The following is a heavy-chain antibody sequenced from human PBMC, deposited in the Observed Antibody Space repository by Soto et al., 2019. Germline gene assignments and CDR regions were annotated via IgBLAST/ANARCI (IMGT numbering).Heavy chain of an antibody. CDR1: GGSISSYY. CDR3: ARSRGYGSMNWFDP. V-gene: IGHV4-59*01. Sequence: SETLSLTCTVSGGSISSYYWSWIRQPPGKGLEWIGYIYYSGSTNYNPSLKSRVTISVDTSKNQFSLKLSSVTAADTAVYYCARSRGYGSMNWFDPWGQGTLVTVSS. CDR2: IYYSGST. D-gene: IGHD5-12*01. J-gene: IGHJ5*02.